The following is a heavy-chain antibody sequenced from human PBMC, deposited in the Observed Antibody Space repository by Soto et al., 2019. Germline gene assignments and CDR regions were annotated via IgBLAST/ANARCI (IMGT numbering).Heavy chain of an antibody. CDR3: ARLRVRSPDY. D-gene: IGHD3-3*01. J-gene: IGHJ4*02. V-gene: IGHV4-39*01. CDR1: GGSISSSSYY. Sequence: QLQLQESGPGLVKPSETLSLTCTVSGGSISSSSYYWGWIRQPPGKGLEWIGSIYYSGSTYYNPSLKRRVPISVDTSNNRSSLKLSSVTAADTAVYYCARLRVRSPDYWGQGTLVTVSS. CDR2: IYYSGST.